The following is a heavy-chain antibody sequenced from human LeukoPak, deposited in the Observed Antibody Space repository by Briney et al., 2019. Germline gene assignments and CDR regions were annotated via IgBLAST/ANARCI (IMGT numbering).Heavy chain of an antibody. Sequence: GGSLRLSCAASGFTFSTYAMSWVRQAPGKGLEWVSGISGSGGSTYYADSVKGRFTISRDDSKKTLYLQMNSLRAEDTAVYYCAELGITMIGGVWGKGTTVTISS. CDR3: AELGITMIGGV. J-gene: IGHJ6*04. CDR2: ISGSGGST. V-gene: IGHV3-23*01. CDR1: GFTFSTYA. D-gene: IGHD3-10*02.